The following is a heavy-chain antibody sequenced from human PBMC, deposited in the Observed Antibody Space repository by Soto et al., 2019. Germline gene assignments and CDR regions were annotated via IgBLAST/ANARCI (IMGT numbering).Heavy chain of an antibody. V-gene: IGHV3-48*02. CDR2: ISSSSSTI. Sequence: HPGGSLRLSCAASGFTFSSYNMNWVRQAPGKGLEWVSYISSSSSTIYYADSVKGRFTISRDNAKNSLYLQMNSLRDEYTAVYYCAREASTLNWFDPWGQGTLVTVS. J-gene: IGHJ5*02. CDR1: GFTFSSYN. CDR3: AREASTLNWFDP.